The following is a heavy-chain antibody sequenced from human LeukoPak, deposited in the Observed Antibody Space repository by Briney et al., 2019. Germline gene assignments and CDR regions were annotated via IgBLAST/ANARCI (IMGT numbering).Heavy chain of an antibody. J-gene: IGHJ3*02. Sequence: SETLSLTCTVSGGSISSYYWSWIRQPPGKGLEWIGYIYYSGSTNYNPSLKSRVTISVDTSKNQFSLKLSSVTAADTAVYYCARADTIFGVVHDAFDIWGQGTMVTVSS. CDR3: ARADTIFGVVHDAFDI. CDR2: IYYSGST. V-gene: IGHV4-59*01. CDR1: GGSISSYY. D-gene: IGHD3-3*01.